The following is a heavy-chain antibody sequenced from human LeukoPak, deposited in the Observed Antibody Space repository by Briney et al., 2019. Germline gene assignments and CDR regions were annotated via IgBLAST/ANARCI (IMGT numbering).Heavy chain of an antibody. CDR2: ISYDGSNK. CDR3: ARLGDYGDYGLYDY. V-gene: IGHV3-30-3*01. D-gene: IGHD4-17*01. Sequence: GRSLRLSCAASGFTFSSYAMHWVRQASGKGLEWVAVISYDGSNKYYADSVKGRFTISRDNSRKTLYLQMNSLRAEDTAVYYCARLGDYGDYGLYDYWGQGTLVTVSS. J-gene: IGHJ4*02. CDR1: GFTFSSYA.